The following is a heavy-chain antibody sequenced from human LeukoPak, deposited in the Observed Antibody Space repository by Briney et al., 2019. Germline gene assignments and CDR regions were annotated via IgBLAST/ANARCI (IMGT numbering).Heavy chain of an antibody. J-gene: IGHJ4*02. D-gene: IGHD6-13*01. CDR1: GFTVSHNY. Sequence: GGSLRLSCAASGFTVSHNYMSWVRQAPGKGLEWVSVIYSAGRTYYGDSVKGRFTISRDDSKNRLYLQMHSLRTEDTAVYYCAGSSSSWHFYFDYWGQGTLVTVSS. V-gene: IGHV3-66*01. CDR2: IYSAGRT. CDR3: AGSSSSWHFYFDY.